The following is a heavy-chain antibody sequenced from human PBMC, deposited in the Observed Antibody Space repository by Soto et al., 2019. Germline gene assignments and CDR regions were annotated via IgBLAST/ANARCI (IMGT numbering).Heavy chain of an antibody. CDR3: ARGSMYYDFWSGYPFDY. CDR1: GGSVSSGSYY. D-gene: IGHD3-3*01. CDR2: IYYSGRT. Sequence: SETLSLTCTVSGGSVSSGSYYWSWIRQPPGKGLEWIGYIYYSGRTNYNPSLKSRVTISVDTSKNQFSLKLSSVTAADTAVYYCARGSMYYDFWSGYPFDYWGQGTLVTVSS. J-gene: IGHJ4*02. V-gene: IGHV4-61*01.